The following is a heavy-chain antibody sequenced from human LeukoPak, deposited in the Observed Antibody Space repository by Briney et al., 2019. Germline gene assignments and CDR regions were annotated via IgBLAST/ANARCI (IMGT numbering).Heavy chain of an antibody. CDR1: GVSLTTGASLTHAHW. CDR3: ARHQMGANTFDF. J-gene: IGHJ4*02. D-gene: IGHD1-26*01. CDR2: IYRPAPT. V-gene: IGHV4-4*02. Sequence: SETLSLTCAVSGVSLTTGASLTHAHWISGVGQPPGNELEWIGEIYRPAPTNYNPSLNSRVTISLDTSKNQFSLKLSSVTAADTAVYYCARHQMGANTFDFWGQGTQVTVSS.